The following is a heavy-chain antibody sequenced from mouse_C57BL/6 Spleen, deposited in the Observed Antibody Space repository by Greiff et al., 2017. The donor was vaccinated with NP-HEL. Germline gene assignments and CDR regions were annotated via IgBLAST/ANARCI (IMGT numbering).Heavy chain of an antibody. J-gene: IGHJ2*01. D-gene: IGHD2-12*01. Sequence: EVKLVESGGGLVKPGGSLKLSCAASGFTFSSYAMSWVRQTPEKRLEWVATISDGGSYTYYPDNVKGRFTISRDNAKNNLYLQMSHLKSEDTAMYYCARDERPFDYWGQGTTLTVSS. CDR2: ISDGGSYT. CDR3: ARDERPFDY. CDR1: GFTFSSYA. V-gene: IGHV5-4*01.